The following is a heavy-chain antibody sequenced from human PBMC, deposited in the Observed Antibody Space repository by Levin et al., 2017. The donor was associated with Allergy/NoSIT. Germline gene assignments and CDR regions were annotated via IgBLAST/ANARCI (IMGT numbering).Heavy chain of an antibody. CDR2: ISYSGST. Sequence: SETLSLTCTVFGGSISNSDFYWGWIRQPPGKGLEWIGTISYSGSTYYNPSLKSRVSISVDTSKNQFSLRLSFVTAADTAVYYCTRGGVYVWGSYRYQGDYWGQGTLVTVSS. J-gene: IGHJ4*02. CDR3: TRGGVYVWGSYRYQGDY. CDR1: GGSISNSDFY. V-gene: IGHV4-39*01. D-gene: IGHD3-16*02.